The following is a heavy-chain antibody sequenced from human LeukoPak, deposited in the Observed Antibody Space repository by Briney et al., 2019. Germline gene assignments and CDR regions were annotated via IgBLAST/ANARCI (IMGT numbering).Heavy chain of an antibody. J-gene: IGHJ4*02. D-gene: IGHD6-19*01. Sequence: GASVKVSCKASGYSFINYGINWVRQAPGQGLEWMGWINTSNGNTNFAQKFQGRVTMTTDTSTSTAYMELRSLRSDDTAVYYCATVDSSGWPPVYYFDYWGQGTLVTVSS. CDR2: INTSNGNT. CDR1: GYSFINYG. V-gene: IGHV1-18*01. CDR3: ATVDSSGWPPVYYFDY.